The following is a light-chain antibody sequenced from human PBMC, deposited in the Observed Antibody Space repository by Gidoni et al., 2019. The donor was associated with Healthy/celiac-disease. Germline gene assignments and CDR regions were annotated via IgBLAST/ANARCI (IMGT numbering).Light chain of an antibody. CDR1: SSNIGAGYD. Sequence: QSVLTQQPSVSGAPGQRVTISFNVISSNIGAGYDVHWYQQLPGTAPKLLIYCNSNRPSGVPDRFSGSKSGTSASLAITGLQAEDEADYYCQSYDSSLRGHVVFGGGTKLTVL. CDR2: CNS. V-gene: IGLV1-40*01. J-gene: IGLJ2*01. CDR3: QSYDSSLRGHVV.